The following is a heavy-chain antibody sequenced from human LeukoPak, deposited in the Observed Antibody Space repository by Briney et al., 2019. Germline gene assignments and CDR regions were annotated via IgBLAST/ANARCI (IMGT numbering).Heavy chain of an antibody. CDR3: ARSRNWLPFDY. D-gene: IGHD1-1*01. CDR1: GYTFTDYY. CDR2: INPNSGGT. J-gene: IGHJ4*02. Sequence: ASVKVSCKASGYTFTDYYIHWVRQAPGQGLEWMGRINPNSGGTNYAQKFRGRVTMTRDTSINTAYMDLSRLRSDDTAVYYCARSRNWLPFDYWGQGTLVTVSS. V-gene: IGHV1-2*06.